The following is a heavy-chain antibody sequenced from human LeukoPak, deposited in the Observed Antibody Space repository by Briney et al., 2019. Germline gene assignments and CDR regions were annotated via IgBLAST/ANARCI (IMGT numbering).Heavy chain of an antibody. J-gene: IGHJ4*02. D-gene: IGHD3-22*01. V-gene: IGHV4-59*01. CDR2: IYYSGST. CDR3: ATLEPISSGYLY. Sequence: SETLSLTCTVSGGSIRSYYWSWIRQPPGKGLEWIGYIYYSGSTNYNPSLKSRVTMSVDTSKNQFSLKLSSVTAADTAVYYYATLEPISSGYLYWGQGTLVTVSS. CDR1: GGSIRSYY.